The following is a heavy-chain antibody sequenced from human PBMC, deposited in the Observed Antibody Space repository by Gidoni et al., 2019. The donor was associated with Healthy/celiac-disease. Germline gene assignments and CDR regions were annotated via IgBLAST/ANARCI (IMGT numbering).Heavy chain of an antibody. CDR3: ARSRGRELRRSPSMDV. V-gene: IGHV4-39*01. J-gene: IGHJ6*02. D-gene: IGHD1-26*01. Sequence: YYNPSLKSRVTISVDTSKNQFSLKLSSVTAADTAVYYCARSRGRELRRSPSMDVWGQGTTVTVSS.